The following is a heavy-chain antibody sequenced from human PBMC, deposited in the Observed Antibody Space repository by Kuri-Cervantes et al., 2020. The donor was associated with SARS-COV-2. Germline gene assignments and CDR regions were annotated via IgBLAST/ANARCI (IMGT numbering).Heavy chain of an antibody. D-gene: IGHD1-7*01. CDR3: TTDGAGTTPVDY. CDR1: GFTFSSYE. CDR2: ISSSSSYI. V-gene: IGHV3-21*05. J-gene: IGHJ4*02. Sequence: GESLKISCAASGFTFSSYEMNWVRQAPGKGLEWVSYISSSSSYIYYADSVKGRFTISRDNAKNSLYLQMNSLRAEDTAVYYCTTDGAGTTPVDYWGQGTLVTVSS.